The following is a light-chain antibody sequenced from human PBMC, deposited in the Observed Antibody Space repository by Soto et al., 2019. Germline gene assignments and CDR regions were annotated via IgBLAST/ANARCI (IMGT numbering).Light chain of an antibody. CDR2: DAY. CDR3: QQRHMFPIT. J-gene: IGKJ5*01. V-gene: IGKV3-11*01. Sequence: VACTQFPVTLSLSPVSGAVRHCMASQNVRSLLACYQQTPGQAPRLLIYDAYNRATGIPPRFSGSGSGTDFTRTISSLEPEDSAVYYCQQRHMFPITFGQGTRLEIK. CDR1: QNVRSL.